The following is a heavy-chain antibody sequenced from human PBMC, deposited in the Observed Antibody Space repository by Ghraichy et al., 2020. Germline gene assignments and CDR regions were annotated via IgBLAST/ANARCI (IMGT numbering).Heavy chain of an antibody. V-gene: IGHV3-53*01. CDR1: GFTVSSTY. CDR3: AKKRADFGDHSYFDY. CDR2: TQSDGTT. D-gene: IGHD4-17*01. Sequence: GGSLRLYCAASGFTVSSTYMAWFRQAPGKGLDWVSITQSDGTTYYGDSVKGRFIVSKDTSQNTLYLQMNSLRVEDTAVYYCAKKRADFGDHSYFDYWGQGTLVTVSS. J-gene: IGHJ4*02.